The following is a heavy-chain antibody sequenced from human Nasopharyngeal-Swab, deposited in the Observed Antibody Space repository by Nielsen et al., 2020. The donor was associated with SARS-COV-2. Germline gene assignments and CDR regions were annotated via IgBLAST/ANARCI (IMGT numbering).Heavy chain of an antibody. CDR3: ARRTDGASNGWEYYCDY. Sequence: VRQMPGKGLEWMGIIYPGDSDIRYRPSFQGQVTISADKSISTAYLQWSTLRASDTAIYYCARRTDGASNGWEYYCDYWGQGPRVTVS. V-gene: IGHV5-51*01. D-gene: IGHD1-26*01. J-gene: IGHJ4*02. CDR2: IYPGDSDI.